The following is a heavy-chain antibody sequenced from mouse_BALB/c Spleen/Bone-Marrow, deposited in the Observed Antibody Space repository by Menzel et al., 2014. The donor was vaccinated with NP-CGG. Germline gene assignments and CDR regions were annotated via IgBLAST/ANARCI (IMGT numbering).Heavy chain of an antibody. J-gene: IGHJ3*01. CDR2: IDPANGNT. Sequence: EVQLQQSGAELVKPGASVKLSCTASGFNIKDTYMHWVKQRPEQGLEWIGRIDPANGNTKYDPKFQGKATITADTSSNTAYLQLSSLTSEDTAVYYCATYYRYDRRFAYWGQATLVTVSA. V-gene: IGHV14-3*02. CDR1: GFNIKDTY. CDR3: ATYYRYDRRFAY. D-gene: IGHD2-14*01.